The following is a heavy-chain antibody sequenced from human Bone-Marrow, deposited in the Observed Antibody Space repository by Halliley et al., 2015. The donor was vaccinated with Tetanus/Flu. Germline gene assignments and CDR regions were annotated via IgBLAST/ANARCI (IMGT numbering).Heavy chain of an antibody. V-gene: IGHV4-39*07. D-gene: IGHD3-3*01. J-gene: IGHJ6*02. CDR3: ARGLREGFWEEYVYLYYYYGMDV. Sequence: TLSLTCTVSGGSLNNSSYYWGWIRQTPGKGLEWVGEVSHSGNTSFNPSLKSRVTISVDTSKNQFSLKLTSVTAADTAVYFCARGLREGFWEEYVYLYYYYGMDVWGQGTTVTVSS. CDR2: VSHSGNT. CDR1: GGSLNNSSYY.